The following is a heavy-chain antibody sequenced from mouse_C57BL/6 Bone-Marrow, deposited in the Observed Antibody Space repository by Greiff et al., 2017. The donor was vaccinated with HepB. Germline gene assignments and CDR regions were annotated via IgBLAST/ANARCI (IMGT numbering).Heavy chain of an antibody. V-gene: IGHV1-39*01. CDR1: GYSFTDYN. D-gene: IGHD1-1*01. J-gene: IGHJ2*01. CDR2: INPNYGTT. CDR3: ARSGTTVVAPYFDY. Sequence: EVKLQESGPELVKPGASVKISCKASGYSFTDYNMNWVKQSNGKSLEWIGVINPNYGTTSYNQKFKGKATLTVDQSSSTAYMQLNSLTSEDSAVYYCARSGTTVVAPYFDYWGQGTTLTVSS.